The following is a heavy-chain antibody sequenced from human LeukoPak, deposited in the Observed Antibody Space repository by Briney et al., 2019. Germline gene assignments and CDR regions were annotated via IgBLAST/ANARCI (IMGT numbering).Heavy chain of an antibody. V-gene: IGHV5-51*01. J-gene: IGHJ5*02. CDR2: IYPGDSDT. Sequence: GESLKISCKGSGYSFTSYWIGWVRQMPGKGQEWMGIIYPGDSDTRYSPSFQGQVTISADKSISTAYLQWSSLKASDTAMYYCARHLPRGQLVLVPWFDPWGQGTLVTVSS. CDR3: ARHLPRGQLVLVPWFDP. CDR1: GYSFTSYW. D-gene: IGHD6-6*01.